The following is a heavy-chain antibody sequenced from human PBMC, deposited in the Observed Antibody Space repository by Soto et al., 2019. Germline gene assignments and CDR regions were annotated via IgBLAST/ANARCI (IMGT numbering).Heavy chain of an antibody. D-gene: IGHD1-26*01. V-gene: IGHV3-74*01. J-gene: IGHJ4*02. Sequence: EVQVVESGGALAQPGGSLRLSCAASGFTFSNYWIHWVRQVPGEGLVWVSTINNDGSRTWYADSVRGRIAMSRDNARNLVYLQMNSLRAEDTAVYYCGTTFEYWGQGALVTVSS. CDR2: INNDGSRT. CDR3: GTTFEY. CDR1: GFTFSNYW.